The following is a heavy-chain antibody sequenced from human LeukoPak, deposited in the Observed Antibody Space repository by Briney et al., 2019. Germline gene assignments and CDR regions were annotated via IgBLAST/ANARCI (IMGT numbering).Heavy chain of an antibody. CDR3: ARGGYYYDSSGPPDYYYYMDV. D-gene: IGHD3-22*01. J-gene: IGHJ6*03. V-gene: IGHV4-61*02. Sequence: SQTLSLTCTVSGNSISSGDNYWSWIRQPAGKGLEWIGRIYTSGSTNYNPSLKSRVTISVDTSKNQFSLKLSSVTAADTAVYYCARGGYYYDSSGPPDYYYYMDVWGKGTTVTVSS. CDR1: GNSISSGDNY. CDR2: IYTSGST.